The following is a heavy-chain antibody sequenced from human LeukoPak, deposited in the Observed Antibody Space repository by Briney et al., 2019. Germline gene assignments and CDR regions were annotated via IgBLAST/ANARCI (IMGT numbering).Heavy chain of an antibody. CDR3: ARNRSVTITPGFDH. J-gene: IGHJ4*02. D-gene: IGHD4-17*01. CDR2: IYHSGST. Sequence: PSETLSLTCAVSGYSIRSGDYWGWIRQSPGKGLEWIGSIYHSGSTHYNPSLKSRVTISVDTSKNQFSLMLSSVTAADTAVYYCARNRSVTITPGFDHWGQGTLVTVPS. CDR1: GYSIRSGDY. V-gene: IGHV4-38-2*01.